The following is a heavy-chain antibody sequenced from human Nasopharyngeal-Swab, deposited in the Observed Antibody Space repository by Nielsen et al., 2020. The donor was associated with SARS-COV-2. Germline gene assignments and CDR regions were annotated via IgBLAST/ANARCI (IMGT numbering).Heavy chain of an antibody. CDR3: AAYNASGSYSSGSSNYYYYGKDV. Sequence: GGSLRLSCVASGFTFSSYNMNWVRQAPGKELEWVSCISSSSSYIYYEDSVKGRFTISRDNAENSLYLQMNSLRAEDTAVYYCAAYNASGSYSSGSSNYYYYGKDVWGQGTTVTVSS. V-gene: IGHV3-21*01. CDR2: ISSSSSYI. D-gene: IGHD3-10*01. J-gene: IGHJ6*02. CDR1: GFTFSSYN.